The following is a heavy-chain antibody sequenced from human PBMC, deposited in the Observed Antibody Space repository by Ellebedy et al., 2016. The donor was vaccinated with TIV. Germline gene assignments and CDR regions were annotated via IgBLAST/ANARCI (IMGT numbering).Heavy chain of an antibody. V-gene: IGHV3-15*01. D-gene: IGHD3-10*01. CDR1: GLTFTNAW. CDR2: IRSKPDGGTA. CDR3: TTDGKYDKSGSFWFDP. J-gene: IGHJ5*02. Sequence: PGGSLRLSCAVSGLTFTNAWMAWFRQVPGKGLEWVGRIRSKPDGGTADYAAPVKGRFTISRDDSKDTIYLQVDSPITEDTGVYYCTTDGKYDKSGSFWFDPWGQGTLVTVSS.